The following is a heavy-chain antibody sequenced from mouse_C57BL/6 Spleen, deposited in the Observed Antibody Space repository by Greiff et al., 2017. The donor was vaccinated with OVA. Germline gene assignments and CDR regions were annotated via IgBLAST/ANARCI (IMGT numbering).Heavy chain of an antibody. V-gene: IGHV1-50*01. CDR2: IDPSDSYT. CDR3: ARKGGIGYAMDY. Sequence: VQLQQPGAELVKPGASVKLSCKASGYTFTSYWMQWVKQRPGQGLEWIGEIDPSDSYTNYNQKFKGKATLTVDTSSSTAYMQLSSLTSEDSAVYYCARKGGIGYAMDYWGQGTSVTVSS. CDR1: GYTFTSYW. J-gene: IGHJ4*01.